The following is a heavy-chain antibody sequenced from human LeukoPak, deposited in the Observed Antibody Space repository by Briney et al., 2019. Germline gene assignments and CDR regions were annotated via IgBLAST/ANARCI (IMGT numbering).Heavy chain of an antibody. CDR3: ARYGSGYDFDY. CDR2: ISSSGSTI. V-gene: IGHV3-48*03. Sequence: PGGSLRLSCAASGFTFSSYEMNWVRQAPGKGLEWVSYISSSGSTIYYADSVKGRFTISRDNAKNSLYLQMNSLRAEDTAVYYCARYGSGYDFDYWGQETLVTVSS. CDR1: GFTFSSYE. J-gene: IGHJ4*02. D-gene: IGHD5-12*01.